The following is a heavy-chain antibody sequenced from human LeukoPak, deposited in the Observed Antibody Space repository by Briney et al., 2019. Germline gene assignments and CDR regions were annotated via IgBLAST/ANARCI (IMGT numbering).Heavy chain of an antibody. J-gene: IGHJ4*02. Sequence: GRSLRLSCAASGFTFSSYAMHWVRQAPGKGLEWVAVISYDGSNKYYADSVKGRFTISRDNSKNALYLQMNSLRAEDTAVYYCARDLGGYDMSYFDYWGRGTLVTVSS. CDR3: ARDLGGYDMSYFDY. CDR1: GFTFSSYA. V-gene: IGHV3-30-3*01. CDR2: ISYDGSNK. D-gene: IGHD5-12*01.